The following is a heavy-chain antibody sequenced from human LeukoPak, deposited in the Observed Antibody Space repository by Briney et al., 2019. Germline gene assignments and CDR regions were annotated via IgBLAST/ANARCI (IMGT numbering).Heavy chain of an antibody. CDR2: TYYRSKWFF. J-gene: IGHJ4*02. V-gene: IGHV6-1*01. CDR3: ARGATAHFDY. CDR1: GDSFSSDSVA. D-gene: IGHD5-12*01. Sequence: PSQTLSLTCAISGDSFSSDSVAWNWVRQSPSRGLEWLGRTYYRSKWFFDYAVSVKSRITINPDTSKNQFSLQLNSVPPEDTAVYYCARGATAHFDYWGQGFLVTVSS.